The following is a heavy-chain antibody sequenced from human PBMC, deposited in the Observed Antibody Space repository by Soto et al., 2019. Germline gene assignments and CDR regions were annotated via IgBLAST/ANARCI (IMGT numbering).Heavy chain of an antibody. CDR1: GFTFSSYG. J-gene: IGHJ4*02. V-gene: IGHV3-30*18. D-gene: IGHD2-15*01. Sequence: QVQLVESGGGVVQPGRSLRLSCAASGFTFSSYGMHWGRQAPGKGLEWVAVISYDGSKKYYADSVKGRFTISRDNSKNTMYLQMNSLRAENTAVYYWAKEVVVVAEKTLGLDYWGQGTLVTVSS. CDR2: ISYDGSKK. CDR3: AKEVVVVAEKTLGLDY.